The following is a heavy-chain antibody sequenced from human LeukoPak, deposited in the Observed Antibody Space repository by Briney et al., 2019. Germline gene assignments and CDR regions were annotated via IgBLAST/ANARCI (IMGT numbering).Heavy chain of an antibody. D-gene: IGHD5-18*01. J-gene: IGHJ5*02. V-gene: IGHV1-2*02. CDR1: GYTFTGYY. CDR3: ARAFALGGAMVTSYWFDP. Sequence: GASVKVSCKASGYTFTGYYMHWVRQAPGQGLEWMGWINPNSGGTNYAQKFQGRVTMTRDTSISPAYMELSRLRSDDTAVYYCARAFALGGAMVTSYWFDPWGQGTLVTVSS. CDR2: INPNSGGT.